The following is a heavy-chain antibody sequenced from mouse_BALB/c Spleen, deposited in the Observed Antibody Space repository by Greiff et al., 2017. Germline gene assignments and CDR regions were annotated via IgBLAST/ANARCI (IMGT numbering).Heavy chain of an antibody. J-gene: IGHJ2*01. CDR2: INPGSGGT. CDR3: ATYYRYERGYYFDY. Sequence: QVQLQQSGAELVRPGTSVKVSCKASGYAFTNYLIEWVKQRPGQGLEWIGVINPGSGGTNYNEKFKGKATLTADKSSSTAYMQLSSLTSDDSAVYFCATYYRYERGYYFDYWGQGTTLTVYS. CDR1: GYAFTNYL. V-gene: IGHV1-54*01. D-gene: IGHD2-14*01.